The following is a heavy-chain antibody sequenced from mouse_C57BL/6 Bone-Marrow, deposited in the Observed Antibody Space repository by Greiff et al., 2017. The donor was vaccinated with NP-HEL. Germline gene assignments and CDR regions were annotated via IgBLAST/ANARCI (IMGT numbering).Heavy chain of an antibody. CDR3: ARDYGYDEGYFDV. V-gene: IGHV1-69*01. J-gene: IGHJ1*03. CDR2: IDPSDSYT. D-gene: IGHD2-2*01. Sequence: QVQLQQPGAELVMPGASVKLSCKASGYTFTSYWMHWVKQRPGQGLEWIGEIDPSDSYTNYNQKFKGKSTLTVDKSSSTAYMQLSSLTSEDSAVYYCARDYGYDEGYFDVWGTGTTVTVSS. CDR1: GYTFTSYW.